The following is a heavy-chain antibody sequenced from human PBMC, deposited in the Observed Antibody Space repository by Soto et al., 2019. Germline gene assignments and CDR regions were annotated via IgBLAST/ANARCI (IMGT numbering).Heavy chain of an antibody. CDR3: ARRRVVVITGPFDY. Sequence: PSETLSLTCTVSGDSISRKVYYWGWVRQPPGKGLEWIGSISYGGSTYYNPSLKSRLTISVDTSKNQFSLNLNSVTAADTAVYYCARRRVVVITGPFDYWGQGTLVTVSS. D-gene: IGHD3-22*01. CDR1: GDSISRKVYY. V-gene: IGHV4-39*01. J-gene: IGHJ4*02. CDR2: ISYGGST.